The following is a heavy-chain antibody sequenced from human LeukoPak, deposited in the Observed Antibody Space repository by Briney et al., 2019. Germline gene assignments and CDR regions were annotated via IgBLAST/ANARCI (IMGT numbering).Heavy chain of an antibody. CDR1: GFTFSSYG. V-gene: IGHV3-48*02. CDR3: ARSTEGAFDI. Sequence: GGSLRLSCAASGFTFSSYGMHWVRLAPGKGLEWVSYISSRNTIYYADSVKGRFTISRDNAKNSLYLQMNSLRDEDTAVYYCARSTEGAFDIWGQGTMVTVSS. D-gene: IGHD2-8*02. CDR2: ISSRNTI. J-gene: IGHJ3*02.